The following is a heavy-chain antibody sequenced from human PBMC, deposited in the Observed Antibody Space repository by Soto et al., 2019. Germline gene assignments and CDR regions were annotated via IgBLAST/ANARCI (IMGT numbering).Heavy chain of an antibody. J-gene: IGHJ4*02. D-gene: IGHD2-2*02. V-gene: IGHV1-46*01. Sequence: SVKVSCKASGYTFTNFYTHWLRQSPGQGLEWMGIINPSDGSTSYAQKFQGRVTMTSDTPTSTVYMELSGLRSEDTAVYYCARDRSYCSGPNRYNFLGPDYWGQGTLVTVSS. CDR3: ARDRSYCSGPNRYNFLGPDY. CDR1: GYTFTNFY. CDR2: INPSDGST.